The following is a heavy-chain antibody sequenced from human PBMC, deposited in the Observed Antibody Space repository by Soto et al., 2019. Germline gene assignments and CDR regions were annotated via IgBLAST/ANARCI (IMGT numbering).Heavy chain of an antibody. CDR3: TRDPNGRDDFDY. CDR2: ISSTGTTT. V-gene: IGHV3-48*02. CDR1: GFTFSTYA. D-gene: IGHD2-21*02. Sequence: EVQLVESGGGLEQPGGSVRLSCVVSGFTFSTYAMNWVRQAPGKGLEWISFISSTGTTTHYADSVKGRFTISRDDAKNSLYLQMNSLRDEDTAVYYCTRDPNGRDDFDYWGQGTLVTVSS. J-gene: IGHJ4*02.